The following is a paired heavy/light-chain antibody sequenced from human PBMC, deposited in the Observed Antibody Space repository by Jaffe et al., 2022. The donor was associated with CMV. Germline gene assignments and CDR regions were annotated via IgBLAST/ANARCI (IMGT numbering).Heavy chain of an antibody. V-gene: IGHV3-33*08. D-gene: IGHD2-2*03. CDR2: LWYDGSSK. Sequence: QVQLVESGGGVVQPGGSLKLSCVGSGFSFSGFGMHWVRQAPGKGLEWVALLWYDGSSKYYADSVKGRFTISRDNFKSTLSLQMNSLRAEDTAVYYCARDSGGGYCSGNNCPMDVWGKGTTVIVSS. CDR1: GFSFSGFG. J-gene: IGHJ6*04. CDR3: ARDSGGGYCSGNNCPMDV.
Light chain of an antibody. J-gene: IGKJ3*01. CDR2: GAS. V-gene: IGKV3-15*01. CDR1: QSVSNN. Sequence: EIVMTQSPATLSVSPGERATLSCRASQSVSNNLAWYQQKPGQAPRLLIYGASTRATGIPARFSGSASGTDFTLTISSLQSEDFALYYCQQYVTWPRTFGPGTTVDIK. CDR3: QQYVTWPRT.